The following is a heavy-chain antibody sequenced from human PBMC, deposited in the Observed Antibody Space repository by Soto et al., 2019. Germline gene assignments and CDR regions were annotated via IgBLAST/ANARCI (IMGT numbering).Heavy chain of an antibody. CDR1: GGSISSSSYY. D-gene: IGHD6-19*01. CDR3: ARHESSGWYVFVY. Sequence: PSETLSLTCTVSGGSISSSSYYWGWIRQPPGKGLEWIGIIYYSGSTYYNPSLKSRVTISLDTSKNQFSLKLSFVTAADTAVYYCARHESSGWYVFVYWGQGTLVTVSS. J-gene: IGHJ4*02. CDR2: IYYSGST. V-gene: IGHV4-39*01.